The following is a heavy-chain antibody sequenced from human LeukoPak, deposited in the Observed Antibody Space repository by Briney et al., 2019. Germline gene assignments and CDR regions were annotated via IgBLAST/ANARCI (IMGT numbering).Heavy chain of an antibody. V-gene: IGHV1-18*04. D-gene: IGHD3-9*01. CDR1: GYTFTSYG. Sequence: ASVKVSCNASGYTFTSYGISWVRQAPGQGLEWMGWISDYNGNTNYAQKLKGRVTMTTDTSTSTAYMELRSLRSDDTAVYYCARSGEYYDILTGYLPVDYWGQGTLVTVSS. CDR2: ISDYNGNT. CDR3: ARSGEYYDILTGYLPVDY. J-gene: IGHJ4*02.